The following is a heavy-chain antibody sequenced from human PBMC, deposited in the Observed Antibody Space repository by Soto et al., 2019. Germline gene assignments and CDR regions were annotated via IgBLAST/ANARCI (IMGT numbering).Heavy chain of an antibody. CDR1: GGSISSGDYY. Sequence: SETLSLTCTVSGGSISSGDYYWSWIRQPPGKGLEWIGYIYYSGSTYYNPSLKSRVTISVDTSKNQFSLKLSSVTAADTAVYYCASLTTVTTLGWFDPWGQGTLVTVSS. J-gene: IGHJ5*02. CDR2: IYYSGST. V-gene: IGHV4-30-4*01. D-gene: IGHD4-4*01. CDR3: ASLTTVTTLGWFDP.